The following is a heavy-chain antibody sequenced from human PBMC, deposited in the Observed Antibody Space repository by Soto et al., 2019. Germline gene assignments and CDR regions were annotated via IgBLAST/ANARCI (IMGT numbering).Heavy chain of an antibody. CDR3: ATGGVLLWFGESSSFDP. CDR2: IYYSGST. V-gene: IGHV4-39*01. D-gene: IGHD3-10*01. CDR1: GGSISSSSYY. Sequence: SETLSLTCTVSGGSISSSSYYWGWIRQPPGKGLEWIGSIYYSGSTYYNPSLKSRVTISVDTSKNQFSLKLSSVTAADTAVYYCATGGVLLWFGESSSFDPWGQGTLVTVSS. J-gene: IGHJ5*02.